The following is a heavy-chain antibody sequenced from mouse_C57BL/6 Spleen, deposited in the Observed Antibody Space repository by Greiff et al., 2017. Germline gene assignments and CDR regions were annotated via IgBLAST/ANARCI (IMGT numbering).Heavy chain of an antibody. CDR3: TSHGGPYGSSYYWYFDV. J-gene: IGHJ1*03. CDR2: ISNGGGST. V-gene: IGHV5-12*01. D-gene: IGHD1-1*01. CDR1: GFTFSDYY. Sequence: EVKLVESGGGLVQPGGSLKLSCAASGFTFSDYYMYWVRQTPEKRLEWVAYISNGGGSTYYPDTVKGRFTISRDNAKNTLYLQMSRLKSEDTAMYYGTSHGGPYGSSYYWYFDVWGTGTTVTVSS.